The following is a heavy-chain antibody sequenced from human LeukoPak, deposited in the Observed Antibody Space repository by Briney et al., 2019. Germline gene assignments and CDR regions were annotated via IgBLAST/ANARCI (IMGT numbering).Heavy chain of an antibody. CDR1: RFSLSTSAVG. CDR3: VHRSPIIAAVGFDAFDP. J-gene: IGHJ5*02. D-gene: IGHD6-13*01. CDR2: IYWDDDK. V-gene: IGHV2-5*02. Sequence: SGPSLFPPTQTLTLTCSFSRFSLSTSAVGVGWIRQPPGEALEWLALIYWDDDKRYSPSLKSRLTITKHTSKNQVVLTMTNMDPVDTATYYCVHRSPIIAAVGFDAFDPWGQGTLVTVSS.